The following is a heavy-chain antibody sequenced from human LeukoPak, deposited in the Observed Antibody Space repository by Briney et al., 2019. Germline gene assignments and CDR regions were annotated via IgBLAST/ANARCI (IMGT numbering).Heavy chain of an antibody. CDR3: ASQASGNLKPV. CDR2: IIPISGIA. J-gene: IGHJ4*02. V-gene: IGHV1-69*04. D-gene: IGHD4-23*01. Sequence: ASVKVSCKASGGTFSSYAISWVRQAPGQGLEWMGRIIPISGIANYAQKFQGRVTITADKSTSTAYMELSSLRSEDTAVYYCASQASGNLKPVWGQGTLVTVSS. CDR1: GGTFSSYA.